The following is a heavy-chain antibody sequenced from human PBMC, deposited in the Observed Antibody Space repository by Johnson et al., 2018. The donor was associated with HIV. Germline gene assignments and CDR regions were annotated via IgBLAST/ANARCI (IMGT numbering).Heavy chain of an antibody. CDR3: ARPIARGASDI. D-gene: IGHD3-10*01. J-gene: IGHJ3*02. CDR1: GFTFSSYG. Sequence: QVQLVESGGGLVQPGGSLRLSCVASGFTFSSYGMHWVRQAPGKGLEWVAFIGDDGSNKYYVDSVRGRFTISRDNAKNSLYLQMNSLRAEDTAVYYCARPIARGASDIWGQGTMVTVSS. CDR2: IGDDGSNK. V-gene: IGHV3-33*01.